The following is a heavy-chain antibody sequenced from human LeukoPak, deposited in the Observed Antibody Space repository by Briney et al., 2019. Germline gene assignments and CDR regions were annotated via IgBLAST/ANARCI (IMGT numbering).Heavy chain of an antibody. J-gene: IGHJ3*02. CDR3: ARDRTASVFDI. Sequence: SQTLSLTCSVSGGSISSGTYYWSWIRQPPGKGLEWIGYIFHSESTYYNPSLKSRVTISVDRSKNQFSLNLSSVTAADTAVYYCARDRTASVFDIWGHGTMVTVSS. CDR2: IFHSEST. CDR1: GGSISSGTYY. V-gene: IGHV4-30-2*01.